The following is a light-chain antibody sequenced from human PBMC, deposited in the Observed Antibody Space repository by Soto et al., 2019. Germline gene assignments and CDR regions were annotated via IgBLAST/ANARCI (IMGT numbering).Light chain of an antibody. Sequence: NFMLTQPHSVSESPGKTVTISCTRSSGSIASNYVQWYQQRPGSAPIVIIYGDNQRPSGVPDRFSGSIDSSSNSASLTISGLRAEDEADYYCQSCDGGDPGVFGGGTKLTVL. V-gene: IGLV6-57*03. CDR3: QSCDGGDPGV. CDR2: GDN. CDR1: SGSIASNY. J-gene: IGLJ3*02.